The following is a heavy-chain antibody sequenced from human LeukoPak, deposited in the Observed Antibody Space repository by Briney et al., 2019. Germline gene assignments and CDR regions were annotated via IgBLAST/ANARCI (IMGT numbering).Heavy chain of an antibody. D-gene: IGHD3-10*01. CDR2: IYQIGSS. CDR3: AMTIGLSGRSGFDA. CDR1: GASVTSGGYY. V-gene: IGHV4-39*01. J-gene: IGHJ5*02. Sequence: SETLSLTCSVSGASVTSGGYYWAWIRQPPGERPEYIVSIYQIGSSYYNPSLKSRVTTSLETSKNQFSLRVTSVTAAETVVYYCAMTIGLSGRSGFDAWGQGILVTVSS.